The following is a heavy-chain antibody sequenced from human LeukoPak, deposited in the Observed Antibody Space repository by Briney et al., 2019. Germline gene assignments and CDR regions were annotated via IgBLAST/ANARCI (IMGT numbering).Heavy chain of an antibody. J-gene: IGHJ5*02. CDR1: GFTFDDYA. V-gene: IGHV3-9*01. Sequence: PGGSLRLSRAASGFTFDDYAMHWVRQAPGKGLEWVSGISWNSGSIGYADSVKGRFTISRDNAKNSLYLQMNSLRAEDTALYYCAKGGYSSGWTGWFDPWGQGTLVTVSS. CDR2: ISWNSGSI. CDR3: AKGGYSSGWTGWFDP. D-gene: IGHD6-19*01.